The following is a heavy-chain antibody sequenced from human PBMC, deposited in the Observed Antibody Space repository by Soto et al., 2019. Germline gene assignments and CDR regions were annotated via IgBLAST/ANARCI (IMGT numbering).Heavy chain of an antibody. Sequence: QVQRVQSGAEVKKPGASVKVSCKASGYTFTSYGISWVRQAPGQGLEWMGWISAYNGNTNYAQKLQGRVTMTTDTSTSTAYMELRSLRSDDTAVYYCARDRAVVTPESPFDYWGQGTLVTVSS. J-gene: IGHJ4*02. D-gene: IGHD2-21*02. CDR1: GYTFTSYG. CDR3: ARDRAVVTPESPFDY. CDR2: ISAYNGNT. V-gene: IGHV1-18*01.